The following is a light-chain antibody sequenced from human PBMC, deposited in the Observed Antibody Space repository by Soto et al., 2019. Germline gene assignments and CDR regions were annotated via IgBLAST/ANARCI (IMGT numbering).Light chain of an antibody. Sequence: EIVMTQSPATLSLSPGERAALSCTASQSINSELAWYQQKPGQPPRLLIYGASTRATGVPARFTGSESGSDFTLTISGLQSEDFAIFYCQQGHNWPLTFGQGTRLEI. V-gene: IGKV3-15*01. J-gene: IGKJ2*01. CDR2: GAS. CDR1: QSINSE. CDR3: QQGHNWPLT.